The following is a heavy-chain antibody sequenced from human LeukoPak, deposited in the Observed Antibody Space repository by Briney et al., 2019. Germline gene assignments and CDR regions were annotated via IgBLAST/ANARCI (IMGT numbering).Heavy chain of an antibody. D-gene: IGHD2-15*01. Sequence: GGSLRLSCAASGFTFDDYAMHWVRQAPGKGLEWVSGISWNSGSIGYADSVKGRFTISRDNAKNSLYLQMNSLRAEDTALYYCAKAGWGCSGGSCYSTDWGQGTLVTVSS. CDR3: AKAGWGCSGGSCYSTD. CDR2: ISWNSGSI. J-gene: IGHJ4*02. V-gene: IGHV3-9*01. CDR1: GFTFDDYA.